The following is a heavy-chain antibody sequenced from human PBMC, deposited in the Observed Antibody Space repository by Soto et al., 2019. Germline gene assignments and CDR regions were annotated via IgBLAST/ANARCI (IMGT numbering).Heavy chain of an antibody. V-gene: IGHV4-39*01. D-gene: IGHD4-17*01. CDR3: ARRRASDYGGNHHPYYFDL. CDR1: GASIITDNYF. J-gene: IGHJ4*02. Sequence: QLQLQESGPGLVKPSETLSLTCTVSGASIITDNYFWVWIRQSPRRGLELIGSISYSGRTYDNPSLQSRITTSIDASKNQFSLKLTSVTTADTAVYYCARRRASDYGGNHHPYYFDLWGQGALVTVSS. CDR2: ISYSGRT.